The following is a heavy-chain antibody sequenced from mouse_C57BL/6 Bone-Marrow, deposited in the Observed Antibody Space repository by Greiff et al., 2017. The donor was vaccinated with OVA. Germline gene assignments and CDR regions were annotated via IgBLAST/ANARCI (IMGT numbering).Heavy chain of an antibody. CDR2: IDPSDSYT. CDR1: GYTFTSYW. V-gene: IGHV1-69*01. J-gene: IGHJ4*01. D-gene: IGHD1-1*01. Sequence: VQLQQPGAELVMPGASVKLSCKASGYTFTSYWMHWVKQRPGQGLEWIGEIDPSDSYTNYNQKFKGKSTLTVDKSSSTAYMQLSSLTSEDSAVYYCARDYYYGPYAMDYWGQGTSVTVSS. CDR3: ARDYYYGPYAMDY.